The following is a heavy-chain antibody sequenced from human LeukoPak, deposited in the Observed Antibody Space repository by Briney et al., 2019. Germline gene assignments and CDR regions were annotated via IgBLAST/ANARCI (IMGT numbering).Heavy chain of an antibody. CDR3: AKDLTQQLGRFDY. V-gene: IGHV3-30*18. CDR1: GFTFSSYG. CDR2: ISYDGSNK. Sequence: GGSLRLSCAASGFTFSSYGMHWVRQAPGKGLEWVAVISYDGSNKYYADSVKGRFTISRDNSKNTLYLQMNSLRAEDMAVYYCAKDLTQQLGRFDYWGQGTLVTVSS. D-gene: IGHD6-13*01. J-gene: IGHJ4*02.